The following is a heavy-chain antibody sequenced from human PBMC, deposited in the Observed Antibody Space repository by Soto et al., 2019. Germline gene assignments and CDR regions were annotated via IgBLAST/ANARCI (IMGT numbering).Heavy chain of an antibody. Sequence: QVQLVQSGAEVKKPGASVKVSCKASGYTFTSYDINWVRQATGQGLEWMGWMNPNSGNTGYAQKFQGRVTMTRNTSISTAYMELSSLRSEDTAVYYGARWRLRAYYYDYYGMDVGGQGTTVTVAS. CDR2: MNPNSGNT. CDR3: ARWRLRAYYYDYYGMDV. CDR1: GYTFTSYD. J-gene: IGHJ6*02. V-gene: IGHV1-8*01. D-gene: IGHD6-25*01.